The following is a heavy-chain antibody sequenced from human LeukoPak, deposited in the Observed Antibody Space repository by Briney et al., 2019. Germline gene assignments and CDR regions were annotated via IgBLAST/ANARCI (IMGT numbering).Heavy chain of an antibody. CDR2: IRSKAYGGTI. V-gene: IGHV3-49*03. J-gene: IGHJ4*02. Sequence: GGSLRLSCTASGFMFADYAMSWFRQAPGKGLEWVGFIRSKAYGGTIEYAASVKGRFTISRDDSRSIAYLQMNSLKIEDTAVYYCAKRDRRDGYNMHFDYWGQGTLVTVSS. CDR1: GFMFADYA. D-gene: IGHD5-24*01. CDR3: AKRDRRDGYNMHFDY.